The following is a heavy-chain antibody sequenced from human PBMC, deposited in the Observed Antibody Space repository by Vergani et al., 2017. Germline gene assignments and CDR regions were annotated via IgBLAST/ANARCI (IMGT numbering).Heavy chain of an antibody. J-gene: IGHJ5*02. D-gene: IGHD1-26*01. CDR3: ARDRVSYWELLGWFDP. CDR2: ISSSSSTI. V-gene: IGHV3-48*04. Sequence: EVQLVESGGGLVQPGGSLRLSCAASGFTFSSYSMNWVRQAPGKGLEWVSYISSSSSTIYYADSVKGRFTISRDNAKNSLYLQMNSLRAEDTAVYYCARDRVSYWELLGWFDPWGQGTLVTVSS. CDR1: GFTFSSYS.